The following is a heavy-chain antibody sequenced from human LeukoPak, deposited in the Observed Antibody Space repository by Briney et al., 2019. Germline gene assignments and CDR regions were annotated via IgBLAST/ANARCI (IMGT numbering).Heavy chain of an antibody. CDR2: IKQDGSEK. V-gene: IGHV3-7*01. CDR1: GFTFSSYG. D-gene: IGHD2-8*02. Sequence: GGSLRLSCAASGFTFSSYGMHWVRQAPGKGLEWVANIKQDGSEKYYVDSVKGRFTISRDNADRSLYLQMTSLRVEDTAVYFCASRYCTGVNCFAASYMCMDVWGKGTTVTVSS. CDR3: ASRYCTGVNCFAASYMCMDV. J-gene: IGHJ6*03.